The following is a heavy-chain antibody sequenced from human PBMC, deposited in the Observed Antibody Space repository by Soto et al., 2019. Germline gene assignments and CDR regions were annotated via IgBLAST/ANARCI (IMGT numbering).Heavy chain of an antibody. CDR3: ARVRCFNGLCHTADYGMDV. V-gene: IGHV1-69*13. CDR2: IIPISGTT. Sequence: SVKVSCKASGDVFSGYGINWVRQAPGQGLEWMGGIIPISGTTNYAQKFQGRVAITADESTDTVYMELSRLRSEDTAVYFCARVRCFNGLCHTADYGMDVWGQGTTVTVSS. CDR1: GDVFSGYG. D-gene: IGHD2-8*01. J-gene: IGHJ6*02.